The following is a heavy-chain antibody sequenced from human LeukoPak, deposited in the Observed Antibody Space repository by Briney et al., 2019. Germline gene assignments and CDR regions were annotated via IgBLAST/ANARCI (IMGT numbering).Heavy chain of an antibody. V-gene: IGHV3-7*03. CDR3: ASSRVVVVPAAISV. Sequence: GGSLRLSCAASGFTFSDYSMNWVRQAPGKGLEWVANIKQDGSEKYYVDSVKGRFTISRDNAKNSLYLQMNSLRAEDTAVYYCASSRVVVVPAAISVWGKGTTVTVSS. D-gene: IGHD2-2*02. CDR2: IKQDGSEK. J-gene: IGHJ6*04. CDR1: GFTFSDYS.